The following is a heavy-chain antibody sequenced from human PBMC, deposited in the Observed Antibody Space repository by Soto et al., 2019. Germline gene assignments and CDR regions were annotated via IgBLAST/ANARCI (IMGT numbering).Heavy chain of an antibody. D-gene: IGHD4-4*01. CDR3: ATEWPLRGNFVGKWFDP. J-gene: IGHJ5*02. CDR1: GGSITSYD. V-gene: IGHV4-59*01. CDR2: IYYSGST. Sequence: SSETLSLTGTVSGGSITSYDWSWIRQPPGKGLEWIGYIYYSGSTNYNPSLKSRVTISVDTSKNQFSLKLTSVTAADTAVYYCATEWPLRGNFVGKWFDPCGQGTLVTVSS.